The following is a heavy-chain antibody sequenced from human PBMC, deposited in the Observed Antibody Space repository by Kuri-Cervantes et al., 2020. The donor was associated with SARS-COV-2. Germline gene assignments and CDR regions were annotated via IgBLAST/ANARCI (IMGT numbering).Heavy chain of an antibody. CDR2: INHSGST. V-gene: IGHV4-34*01. Sequence: ESLKISCAASGFTFSSYSMNWIRQPPGKGPEWIGEINHSGSTKYNPSLKSRVTMSVDTSKNQFSLKVTSVTAADTAVYYCARVDKKGLTVTELYYDLWGGFLGYMDVWGKGTTVTVSS. CDR1: GFTFSSYS. J-gene: IGHJ6*03. D-gene: IGHD3-3*01. CDR3: ARVDKKGLTVTELYYDLWGGFLGYMDV.